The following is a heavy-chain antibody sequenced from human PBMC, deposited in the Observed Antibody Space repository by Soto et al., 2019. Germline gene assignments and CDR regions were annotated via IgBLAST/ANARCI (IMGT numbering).Heavy chain of an antibody. CDR1: GFTFSSYW. Sequence: EVQLVESGGGLVQPGGSLRLSCAASGFTFSSYWMSWVRQAPGKGLEWVANIKQDGSEKSYVDSVKGRFTISRDNAKNSLYLQMNSLRAEDTAVYYCARDSIAAFFFFDLWGRGTLVTVSS. CDR2: IKQDGSEK. V-gene: IGHV3-7*01. CDR3: ARDSIAAFFFFDL. D-gene: IGHD6-6*01. J-gene: IGHJ2*01.